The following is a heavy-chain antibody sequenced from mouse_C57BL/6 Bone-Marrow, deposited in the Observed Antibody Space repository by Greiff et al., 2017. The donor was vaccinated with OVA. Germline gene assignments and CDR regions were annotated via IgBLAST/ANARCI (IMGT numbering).Heavy chain of an antibody. CDR1: GFTFSSYA. D-gene: IGHD1-1*01. V-gene: IGHV5-4*01. J-gene: IGHJ4*01. CDR3: ARAPDYGSSYDYAMDY. Sequence: EVQLVESGGGLVKPGGSLKLSCAASGFTFSSYAMSWVRQTPEKRLEWVATISDGGSYTYYPDNVKGRFTISRDNAKNNLYLQMSHLKSEDTAMYYCARAPDYGSSYDYAMDYWGQGTSVTVSS. CDR2: ISDGGSYT.